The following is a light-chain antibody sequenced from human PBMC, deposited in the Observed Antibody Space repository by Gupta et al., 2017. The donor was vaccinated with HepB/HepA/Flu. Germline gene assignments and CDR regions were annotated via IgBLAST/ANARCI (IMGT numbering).Light chain of an antibody. CDR1: LSVSANY. Sequence: EIVLTQSPDTLSLSPGERATLSCRASLSVSANYLAWYQQNPGQAPRLLIYGASSSATGIPDRINGSGSATXFTLTIXRRVPADFAVSYCRFECSSAFTFGXGTKLEIK. J-gene: IGKJ2*01. V-gene: IGKV3-20*01. CDR2: GAS. CDR3: RFECSSAFT.